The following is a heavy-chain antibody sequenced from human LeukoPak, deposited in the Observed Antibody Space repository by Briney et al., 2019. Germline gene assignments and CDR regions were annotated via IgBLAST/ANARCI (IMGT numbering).Heavy chain of an antibody. V-gene: IGHV3-7*01. J-gene: IGHJ4*02. D-gene: IGHD3-16*01. CDR2: IRQDGSEG. Sequence: PGGSLRLSCAASKFFFHGYWMSWVRQAPGKGLEWVANIRQDGSEGYYMDSVKGRFTISRDNAKNLLFLQMNSLRPDDTAVYYCARLNFWSNSYAAPFDYWGQGSLVTVSS. CDR1: KFFFHGYW. CDR3: ARLNFWSNSYAAPFDY.